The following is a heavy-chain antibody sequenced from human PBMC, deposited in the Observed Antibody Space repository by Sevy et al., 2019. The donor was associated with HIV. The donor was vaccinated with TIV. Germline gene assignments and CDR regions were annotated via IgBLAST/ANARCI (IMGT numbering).Heavy chain of an antibody. J-gene: IGHJ4*02. CDR2: ISYDGSNK. D-gene: IGHD1-26*01. CDR1: GFTFSSYA. V-gene: IGHV3-30-3*01. CDR3: AREFTEGLLGGHLFDY. Sequence: GGSLRLSCAASGFTFSSYAMHWVRQAPGKGLEWVAVISYDGSNKYYADSVKGRFTISRDNSKNTLYLQMNSLRAEDTAVYYCAREFTEGLLGGHLFDYWGQGTLVTVSS.